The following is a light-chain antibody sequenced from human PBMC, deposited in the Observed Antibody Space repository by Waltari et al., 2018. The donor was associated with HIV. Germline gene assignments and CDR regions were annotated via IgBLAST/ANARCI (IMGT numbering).Light chain of an antibody. Sequence: QPVLTQPPSASASLGASVTLTCTLSSGYSVCEVEWYQQSPGKGPRFVMRVGTGGIVGSKGDGIPDRFSVWGEGLNRFLTIQNVQEEDESDFHCGADHGSGSNFVLVFGGGTKLTVL. V-gene: IGLV9-49*01. CDR3: GADHGSGSNFVLV. CDR1: SGYSVCE. CDR2: VGTGGIVG. J-gene: IGLJ2*01.